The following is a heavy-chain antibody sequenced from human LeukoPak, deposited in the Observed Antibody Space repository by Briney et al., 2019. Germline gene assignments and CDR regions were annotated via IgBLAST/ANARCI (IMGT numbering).Heavy chain of an antibody. CDR1: GFSFSSYV. CDR2: ISGSGDNT. J-gene: IGHJ6*03. D-gene: IGHD2-15*01. CDR3: ARTTEGYCRGSTCYYYYYYMNV. Sequence: TGGSLRLSCAASGFSFSSYVMSWVRQAPGKGLEWVSAISGSGDNTYCADSVKGQFTISRDNSKNTLYLQMNSLRAEDTAVYYCARTTEGYCRGSTCYYYYYYMNVWGKGTTVTVSS. V-gene: IGHV3-23*01.